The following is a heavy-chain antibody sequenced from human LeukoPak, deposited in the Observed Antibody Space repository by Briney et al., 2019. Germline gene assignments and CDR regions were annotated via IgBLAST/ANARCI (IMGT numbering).Heavy chain of an antibody. D-gene: IGHD5-18*01. CDR2: IYYSGST. CDR1: GDSISSGTYY. CDR3: ARGGYSYGYFYYYYMDV. V-gene: IGHV4-61*10. J-gene: IGHJ6*03. Sequence: SETLSLTCTVSGDSISSGTYYWNWIRQPAGKGLEWIGYIYYSGSTNYNPSLKSRVTISVDTSKNQFSLKLSSVTAADTAVYYCARGGYSYGYFYYYYMDVWGKGTTVTISS.